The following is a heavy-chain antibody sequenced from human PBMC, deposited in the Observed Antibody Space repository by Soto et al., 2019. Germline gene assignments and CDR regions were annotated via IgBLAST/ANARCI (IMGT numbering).Heavy chain of an antibody. Sequence: EVQLLESGGGLVQPGGSLRVSCAASGFTFSSYAMNWVRQAPGKGLEWVSVISGSGGSTYYADSVKGRFTISRDNSKNTLFLQMNSLRAEDTAVYYCAKSDLPLVTARFDYWGQGTLVTVSS. CDR1: GFTFSSYA. J-gene: IGHJ4*02. CDR2: ISGSGGST. V-gene: IGHV3-23*01. CDR3: AKSDLPLVTARFDY. D-gene: IGHD2-21*02.